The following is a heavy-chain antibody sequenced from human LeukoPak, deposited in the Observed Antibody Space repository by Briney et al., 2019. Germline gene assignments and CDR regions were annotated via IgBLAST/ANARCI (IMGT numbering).Heavy chain of an antibody. CDR3: AKRNDYYYDSSGYYLDY. D-gene: IGHD3-22*01. V-gene: IGHV3-30*02. J-gene: IGHJ4*02. CDR1: GFTFSTYG. Sequence: GGSLRLSCAASGFTFSTYGMHWVRQAPGEGLEWVSFIRYDGTNKQYADSVKGRFTISRDNSKNTLYLQMNSLRVDDSAIYYCAKRNDYYYDSSGYYLDYWGQGTLVTVSS. CDR2: IRYDGTNK.